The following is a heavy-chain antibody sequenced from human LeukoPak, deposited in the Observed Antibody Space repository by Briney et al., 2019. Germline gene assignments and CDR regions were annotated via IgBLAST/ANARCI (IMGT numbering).Heavy chain of an antibody. CDR2: ISSGSGYI. CDR1: GFTFSSYT. J-gene: IGHJ5*01. V-gene: IGHV3-21*01. Sequence: GGSLRLSCAASGFTFSSYTMNWVRLAPGKGLEWVSSISSGSGYIQYADSVKGRFTISRDNAENSVFLQMRSLRVDVTALYYCARGWFDFWGQGTPVTVSS. CDR3: ARGWFDF.